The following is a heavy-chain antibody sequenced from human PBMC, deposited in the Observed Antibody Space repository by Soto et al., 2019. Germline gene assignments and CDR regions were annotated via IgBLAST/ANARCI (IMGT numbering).Heavy chain of an antibody. Sequence: ESLQISCKGSGYSFTSYWIGWVRQMPGKGLEWMGITYPGDSDTRYSPSFQGQVTISADKSISTAYLQWSSLKASDTAMYYCSTGFDHHDLRMDLRGQETTVTGS. CDR2: TYPGDSDT. CDR3: STGFDHHDLRMDL. V-gene: IGHV5-51*01. J-gene: IGHJ6*01. D-gene: IGHD4-4*01. CDR1: GYSFTSYW.